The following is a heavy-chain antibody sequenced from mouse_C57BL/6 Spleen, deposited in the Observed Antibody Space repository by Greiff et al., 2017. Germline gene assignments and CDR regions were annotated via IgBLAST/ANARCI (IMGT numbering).Heavy chain of an antibody. V-gene: IGHV14-2*01. CDR3: ARGNLEYPYYAMDY. CDR1: GFNIKDYY. CDR2: IDPEDGVT. Sequence: VQLQQSGAELVKPGASVKLSCTASGFNIKDYYMHWVKQRTEQGLEWIGRIDPEDGVTKYAPKFQGKATITADTSSNTAYLQLSSLTSEDTAVYYCARGNLEYPYYAMDYWGQGTSVTVSS. D-gene: IGHD2-10*02. J-gene: IGHJ4*01.